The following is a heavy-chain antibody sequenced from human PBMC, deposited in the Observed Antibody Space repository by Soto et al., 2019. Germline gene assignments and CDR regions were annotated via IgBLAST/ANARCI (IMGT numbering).Heavy chain of an antibody. J-gene: IGHJ4*02. Sequence: GSLRLSCAASGFTFSSYSMNWVRQAPVKGLEWVSYISSSSSTIYYADSVKGRFTISRDNAKNSLYLQMNSLRAEDTAVYYCARGAYYYDSSGLSYWGQGTLVTVSS. CDR3: ARGAYYYDSSGLSY. V-gene: IGHV3-48*01. D-gene: IGHD3-22*01. CDR2: ISSSSSTI. CDR1: GFTFSSYS.